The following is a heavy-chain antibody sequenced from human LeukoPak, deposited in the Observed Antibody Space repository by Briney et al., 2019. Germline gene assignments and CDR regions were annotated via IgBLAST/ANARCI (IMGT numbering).Heavy chain of an antibody. D-gene: IGHD2-2*01. CDR2: INWNGGST. V-gene: IGHV3-20*01. Sequence: GGSLRLSCAASGFTFDDYGMSWVRQAPGKGPEWVSGINWNGGSTGYADSVKGRFTISRDNAKNSLYLQMNSLRAEDTALYHCAREGKDGQLLSIPFDYWGQGTLVTVSS. CDR1: GFTFDDYG. J-gene: IGHJ4*02. CDR3: AREGKDGQLLSIPFDY.